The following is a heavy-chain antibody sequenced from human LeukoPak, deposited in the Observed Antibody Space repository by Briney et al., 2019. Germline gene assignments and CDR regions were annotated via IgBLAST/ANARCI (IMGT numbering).Heavy chain of an antibody. CDR2: IIPILGIA. CDR1: GGTFSSYA. Sequence: GASVKVSCKASGGTFSSYAISWVRQAPGQGLEWMGRIIPILGIANYAQKFQGRVTITADKSTSTAYMELSSLRSEDTAVYYCARGRAAAGYYFDYWGQGTLVTVSS. J-gene: IGHJ4*02. D-gene: IGHD6-13*01. V-gene: IGHV1-69*04. CDR3: ARGRAAAGYYFDY.